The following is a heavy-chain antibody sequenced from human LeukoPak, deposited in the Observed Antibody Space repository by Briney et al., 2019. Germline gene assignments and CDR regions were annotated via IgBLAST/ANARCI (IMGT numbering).Heavy chain of an antibody. CDR1: GYTFTSYY. D-gene: IGHD6-25*01. CDR2: INPSGGST. V-gene: IGHV1-46*01. CDR3: ARDNPIAAYDY. Sequence: ASVKVSCKASGYTFTSYYMHWVRQAPGQGLEWMEIINPSGGSTSYAQKFQGRVTMTRDTSTSTVYMELSSLRSEDTAVYYCARDNPIAAYDYWGQGTLVTVSS. J-gene: IGHJ4*02.